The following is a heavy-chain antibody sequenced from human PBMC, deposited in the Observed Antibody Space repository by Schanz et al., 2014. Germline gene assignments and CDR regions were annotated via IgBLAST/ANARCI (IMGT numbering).Heavy chain of an antibody. CDR3: AKNQYDDVDLSSFYFDF. CDR2: ISGGGGTT. J-gene: IGHJ4*02. D-gene: IGHD3-10*02. V-gene: IGHV3-23*01. Sequence: EMQLLESGGGLIQPGGSLRLSCAASGFTFSTHAMSWVRQAPGKGLEWVSAISGGGGTTYYTDSVKGRFTISRDSSKNTLYLQMNSLRPEDTAIYYCAKNQYDDVDLSSFYFDFWGQGTLVTVSS. CDR1: GFTFSTHA.